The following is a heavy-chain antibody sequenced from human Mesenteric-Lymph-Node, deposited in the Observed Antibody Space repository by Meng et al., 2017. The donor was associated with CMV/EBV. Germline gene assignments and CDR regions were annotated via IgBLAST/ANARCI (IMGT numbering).Heavy chain of an antibody. V-gene: IGHV3-7*01. CDR1: GFIFSDYW. Sequence: GGSLRLSCAASGFIFSDYWMSWVRQTPGKGLEWAANINPGGGEKYYVDSVKGRFTISRDNSKNSLYLQMNSLRAEDTAVYYCATGKAVAGKSYYYYGMDVWGQGTTVTVSS. CDR3: ATGKAVAGKSYYYYGMDV. CDR2: INPGGGEK. D-gene: IGHD6-19*01. J-gene: IGHJ6*02.